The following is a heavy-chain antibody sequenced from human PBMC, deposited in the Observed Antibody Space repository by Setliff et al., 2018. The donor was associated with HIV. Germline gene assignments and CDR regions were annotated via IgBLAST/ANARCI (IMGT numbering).Heavy chain of an antibody. CDR2: IYPNTGGT. V-gene: IGHV1-2*02. CDR3: TRSTTAD. D-gene: IGHD4-17*01. CDR1: GYTFTDYY. J-gene: IGHJ4*02. Sequence: ASVKVSCKAFGYTFTDYYIHWVRQAPGQGLEWIGWIYPNTGGTNYAQKFQGRVTMTRDTSISTAYMELSRLTSDDTAIYYCTRSTTADWGQGTMVTVSS.